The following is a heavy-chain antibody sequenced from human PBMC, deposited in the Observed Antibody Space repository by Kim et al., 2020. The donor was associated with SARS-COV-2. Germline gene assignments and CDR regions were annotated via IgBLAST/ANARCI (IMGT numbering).Heavy chain of an antibody. D-gene: IGHD3-3*01. V-gene: IGHV1-69*13. CDR3: ARGFTIFGVVKIYYYGMDV. J-gene: IGHJ6*02. CDR1: GGTFSSYA. Sequence: SVKVSCKASGGTFSSYAISWVRQAPGQGLEWMGGIIPIFGTANYAQKFQGRVTITADESTSTAYMELSSLRSEDTAVYYCARGFTIFGVVKIYYYGMDVWGQGTTVTVSS. CDR2: IIPIFGTA.